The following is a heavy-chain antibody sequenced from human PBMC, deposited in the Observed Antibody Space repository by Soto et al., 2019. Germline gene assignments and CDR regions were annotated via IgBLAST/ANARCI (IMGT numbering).Heavy chain of an antibody. CDR3: ARVPNQQEIGPFYDI. V-gene: IGHV3-74*03. D-gene: IGHD2-2*01. CDR1: GFMFSVFL. Sequence: GESLGLCCSTSGFMFSVFLMHWVRQVPGKGLVWVSRINSDESVKAYASCVKGRFTIARDNAKQMLYLQMNSLRTEDTAVYYCARVPNQQEIGPFYDIGGQGTLVTGSS. CDR2: INSDESVK. J-gene: IGHJ4*02.